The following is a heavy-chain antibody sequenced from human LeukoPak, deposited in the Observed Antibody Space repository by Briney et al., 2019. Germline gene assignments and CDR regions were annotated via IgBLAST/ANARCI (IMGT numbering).Heavy chain of an antibody. V-gene: IGHV4-39*01. CDR2: IYYSGST. D-gene: IGHD6-13*01. J-gene: IGHJ5*02. CDR1: GGSISSSSYY. CDR3: ARHVIAAADNWFDP. Sequence: SETLSLTCTVSGGSISSSSYYWGWIRQPPGKGLEWIGSIYYSGSTYYNPSLKSRVTISVDTSKNQFSLKLSSVTAADTAAYYCARHVIAAADNWFDPWGQGTLVTVSS.